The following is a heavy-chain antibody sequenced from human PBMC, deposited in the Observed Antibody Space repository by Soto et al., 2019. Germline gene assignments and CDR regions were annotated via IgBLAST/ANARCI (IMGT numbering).Heavy chain of an antibody. CDR2: ISAYNGNT. Sequence: QVQLVQSGAEVKKPGASVKVSCKASGYTFTSYGISWVRQAPGQGLEWMGWISAYNGNTNYAQKLQGRVTMTTDTTTSTAYMELRRLRSADTAVYYCARVLLWFGPADYYYYMDVWGKGTTVTVSS. D-gene: IGHD3-10*01. J-gene: IGHJ6*03. V-gene: IGHV1-18*01. CDR3: ARVLLWFGPADYYYYMDV. CDR1: GYTFTSYG.